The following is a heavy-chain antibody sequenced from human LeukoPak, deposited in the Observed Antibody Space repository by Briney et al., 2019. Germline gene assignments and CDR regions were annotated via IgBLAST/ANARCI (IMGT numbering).Heavy chain of an antibody. V-gene: IGHV1-18*01. CDR2: ISPYNGDT. CDR3: ARQSTRWKRSHDDAFDI. CDR1: GYTFRNYG. J-gene: IGHJ3*02. Sequence: ALVKVSCKASGYTFRNYGISWVRQAPGEGLEWMGWISPYNGDTDYAQNLQGRVTMTTDTSTDTAYMELRSLRSDDTAVFYCARQSTRWKRSHDDAFDIWGQGTVVTVSS. D-gene: IGHD2-2*01.